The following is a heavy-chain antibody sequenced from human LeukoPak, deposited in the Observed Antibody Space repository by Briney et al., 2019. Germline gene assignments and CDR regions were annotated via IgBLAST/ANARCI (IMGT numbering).Heavy chain of an antibody. CDR2: IWYDGTNK. J-gene: IGHJ4*02. CDR1: GFTFSSFG. D-gene: IGHD1-1*01. V-gene: IGHV3-33*01. CDR3: ARGRSGTYFDY. Sequence: GRSLRLSCAASGFTFSSFGMHWVRQAPGKGLEWVAVIWYDGTNKYYADSVKGRFTISRDNSKNTLYLQMNSLRAEDTAVYYCARGRSGTYFDYWGQGTLVTVSS.